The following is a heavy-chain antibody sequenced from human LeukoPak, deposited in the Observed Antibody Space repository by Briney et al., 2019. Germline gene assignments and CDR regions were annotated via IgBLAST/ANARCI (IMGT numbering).Heavy chain of an antibody. CDR1: GYTFTSYG. J-gene: IGHJ6*03. D-gene: IGHD2-2*01. V-gene: IGHV1-18*01. Sequence: ASVKVSCKASGYTFTSYGISWVRQAPGQGLEWMGWISAYNGNTNYAQKLQGRVTMTTDTSTSTAYMELRSLRSDDTAVYYCARVNEDIVVVPAAEDYYYMDVWGKGTTVTVSS. CDR2: ISAYNGNT. CDR3: ARVNEDIVVVPAAEDYYYMDV.